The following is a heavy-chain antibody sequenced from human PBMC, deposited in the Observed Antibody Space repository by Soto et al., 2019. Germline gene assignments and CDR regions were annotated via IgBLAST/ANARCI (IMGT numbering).Heavy chain of an antibody. CDR1: GFTFSSYA. CDR2: INSNGDNT. Sequence: GGSLRLSCAASGFTFSSYAMSWVRQAPGKGLEWVSSINSNGDNTYYADSVNGRFTISRDNAKNSLYLQMNSLRAEDTAVYYCARNIPGATSPFEYWGQGTQVTVSS. J-gene: IGHJ4*02. CDR3: ARNIPGATSPFEY. V-gene: IGHV3-21*01. D-gene: IGHD2-2*01.